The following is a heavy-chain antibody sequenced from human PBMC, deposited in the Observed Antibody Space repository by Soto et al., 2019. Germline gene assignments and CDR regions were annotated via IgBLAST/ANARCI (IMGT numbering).Heavy chain of an antibody. J-gene: IGHJ4*02. V-gene: IGHV3-74*01. Sequence: RGSLLLSCVSCAFTFSNSWMDWVRQVSGSGLEWVSRINADGTSTSYADSVKGRFTISRDNAKNTLYLHVNSLRAEDTAVYYCVKVLARGVGVPRFYFDSWGQGAMVTVSS. D-gene: IGHD2-2*01. CDR1: AFTFSNSW. CDR2: INADGTST. CDR3: VKVLARGVGVPRFYFDS.